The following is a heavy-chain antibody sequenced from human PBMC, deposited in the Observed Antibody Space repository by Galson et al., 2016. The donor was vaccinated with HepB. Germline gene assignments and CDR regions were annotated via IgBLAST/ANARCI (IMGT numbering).Heavy chain of an antibody. V-gene: IGHV1-18*01. D-gene: IGHD3-10*01. Sequence: SVKISCKASGYSFTSHSISWVRQAPGQGLEWMGYITTYSGDTYYAPNLQGRVTMTTDTSTRTAYMELRSLRPDDTAVYYCARDRDNYGSGSDYWGQGTLVTVSS. CDR3: ARDRDNYGSGSDY. J-gene: IGHJ4*02. CDR1: GYSFTSHS. CDR2: ITTYSGDT.